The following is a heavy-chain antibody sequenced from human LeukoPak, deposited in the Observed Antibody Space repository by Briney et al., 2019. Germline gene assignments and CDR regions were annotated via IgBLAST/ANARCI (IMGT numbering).Heavy chain of an antibody. D-gene: IGHD3-16*01. J-gene: IGHJ6*03. Sequence: SETLSLTCAVSNYPITSDYYWVWIRPPPGHGLEWIGQIFHSGIAHYNPSLKSRVTMSVYTSRSQFSVNLNSVTAADTAVYYCGRAGFGTAYNRFYYYMDVWGKGTTVTVSS. CDR3: GRAGFGTAYNRFYYYMDV. V-gene: IGHV4-38-2*01. CDR1: NYPITSDYY. CDR2: IFHSGIA.